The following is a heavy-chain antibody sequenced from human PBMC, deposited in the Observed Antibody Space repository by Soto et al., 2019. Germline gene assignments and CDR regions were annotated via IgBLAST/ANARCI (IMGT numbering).Heavy chain of an antibody. V-gene: IGHV3-21*01. CDR1: GFTFSSYS. D-gene: IGHD1-1*01. Sequence: PGGSLRLSCAASGFTFSSYSMNWVRQAPGKGLEWVSSISSSSSYIYYADSVKGRFTISRDNAKNSLYLQMNSLRAEDTAVYYCARGGGTTDYYYYGMDVWGQGTTVTVSS. CDR2: ISSSSSYI. J-gene: IGHJ6*02. CDR3: ARGGGTTDYYYYGMDV.